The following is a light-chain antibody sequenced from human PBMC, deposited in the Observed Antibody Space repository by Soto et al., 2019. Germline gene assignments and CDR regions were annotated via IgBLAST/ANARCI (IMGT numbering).Light chain of an antibody. Sequence: EIGFTQSPATLSLSPGERATLFCGASQSVSSGYLAWYQQKPGLAPRLLIYDTSSRAAGIPDRFSGSGSGTDFTLTISRLEPEDFAVYYCQQYGSSSLTFGGGTKVDIK. CDR1: QSVSSGY. CDR2: DTS. V-gene: IGKV3D-20*01. CDR3: QQYGSSSLT. J-gene: IGKJ4*01.